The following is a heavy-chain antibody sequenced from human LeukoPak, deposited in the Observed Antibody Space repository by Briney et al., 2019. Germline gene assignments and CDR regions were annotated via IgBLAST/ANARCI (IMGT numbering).Heavy chain of an antibody. CDR1: GFTFSNYG. CDR2: ISNDGRNI. J-gene: IGHJ5*02. V-gene: IGHV3-30*03. Sequence: GGSLRLSCAAPGFTFSNYGMHWVRQAPGKGLEWVAVISNDGRNIYYADSVKGRFTISRDNSKNTLYLQMNSLRAEDTAVYYCASEGPPWGQGTLVTVSS. CDR3: ASEGPP.